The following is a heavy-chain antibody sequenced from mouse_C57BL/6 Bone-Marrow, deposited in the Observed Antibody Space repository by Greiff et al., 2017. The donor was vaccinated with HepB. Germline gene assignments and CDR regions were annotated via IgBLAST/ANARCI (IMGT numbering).Heavy chain of an antibody. Sequence: EVKVVESGGGLVQPGGSLSLSCAASGFTFTDYYMSWVRQPPGKALEWLGFIRNKANGYTTEYSASVKGRFTISRDNSQSILYLQMNALRAEDSATYYCARNYGNYWYFDVWGTGTTVTVSS. V-gene: IGHV7-3*01. CDR2: IRNKANGYTT. CDR3: ARNYGNYWYFDV. D-gene: IGHD2-1*01. CDR1: GFTFTDYY. J-gene: IGHJ1*03.